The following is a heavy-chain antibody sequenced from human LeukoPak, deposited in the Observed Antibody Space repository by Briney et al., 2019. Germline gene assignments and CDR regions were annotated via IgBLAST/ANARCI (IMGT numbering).Heavy chain of an antibody. Sequence: GGSLRLSCAASGFTVSSNYMSWVRQAPGKGLEWVSVIYSGGSTYYADSVKDRFTISRDNSKNTLYLQMNSLRAEDTAVYYCARDRTNYYMDVWGKGTTVTTSS. J-gene: IGHJ6*03. CDR2: IYSGGST. CDR1: GFTVSSNY. V-gene: IGHV3-66*01. CDR3: ARDRTNYYMDV.